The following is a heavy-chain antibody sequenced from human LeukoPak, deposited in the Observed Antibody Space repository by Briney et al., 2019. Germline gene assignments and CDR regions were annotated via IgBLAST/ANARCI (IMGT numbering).Heavy chain of an antibody. Sequence: PGGSLRLSCAASGFTFSSYGMHWVRQAPGKGLEWVAFIRYDGSNKYYADSVKGRFTISRDNSKNTLYLQMNSLRAEDTAVYYCARPLARVVPRRGDAFDIWGQGTMVTVSS. CDR2: IRYDGSNK. J-gene: IGHJ3*02. CDR3: ARPLARVVPRRGDAFDI. CDR1: GFTFSSYG. D-gene: IGHD2-2*01. V-gene: IGHV3-30*02.